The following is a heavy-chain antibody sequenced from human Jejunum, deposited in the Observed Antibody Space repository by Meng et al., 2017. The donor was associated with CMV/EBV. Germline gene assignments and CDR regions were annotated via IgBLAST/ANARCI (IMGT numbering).Heavy chain of an antibody. CDR3: TRQIVLTSQTRDY. V-gene: IGHV1-2*06. D-gene: IGHD2/OR15-2a*01. CDR2: INPINGAT. J-gene: IGHJ4*02. CDR1: GYTFRAYS. Sequence: ASGYTFRAYSMHWVLQAPGQGLEWIGRINPINGATDFAPKFQGRVAITADLSINTAYLELIRLTSHDTAVYFCTRQIVLTSQTRDYWGQGALVTISS.